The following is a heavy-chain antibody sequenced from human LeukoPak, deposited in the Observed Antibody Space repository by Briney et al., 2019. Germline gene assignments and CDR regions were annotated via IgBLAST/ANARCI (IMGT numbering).Heavy chain of an antibody. D-gene: IGHD2-2*01. Sequence: ASVKVSCKASGYTFTSYGITWVRQAPGHGLAWMGWISGYNGNTNYAQKFQGRAIMTTDTSTSTAYMEVRSLRSDDTAVYYCARDSVVVPAAAYYYYMDVWGKGTTVTVSS. J-gene: IGHJ6*03. CDR1: GYTFTSYG. V-gene: IGHV1-18*01. CDR3: ARDSVVVPAAAYYYYMDV. CDR2: ISGYNGNT.